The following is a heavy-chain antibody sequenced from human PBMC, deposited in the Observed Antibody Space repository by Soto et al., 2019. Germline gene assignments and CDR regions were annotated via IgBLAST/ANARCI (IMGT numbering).Heavy chain of an antibody. CDR2: ISAYTGNT. CDR1: GYTFTSYG. V-gene: IGHV1-18*01. J-gene: IGHJ6*02. D-gene: IGHD1-1*01. CDR3: ARGRQLERRQDYYYGMDV. Sequence: ASVKVSCKASGYTFTSYGISWVRQAPGQGLEWMGWISAYTGNTNYAQKLQGRVTMTTDTSTSTAYMELRSLRSDDTAVYYCARGRQLERRQDYYYGMDVWGQGTTVTVSS.